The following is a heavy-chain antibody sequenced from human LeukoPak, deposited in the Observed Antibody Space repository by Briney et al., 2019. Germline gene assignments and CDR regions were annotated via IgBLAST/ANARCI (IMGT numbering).Heavy chain of an antibody. CDR1: GFTFSAYH. CDR3: ARGVGLDV. Sequence: GGSLRLSCAASGFTFSAYHINWVRQAPGKGLEWISYISTTGTTIHYADSVKGRFAISRDNAKSSLYLQMSNLRAEDTAVYFCARGVGLDVWGQGATVTVSS. J-gene: IGHJ6*02. D-gene: IGHD3-16*01. V-gene: IGHV3-48*01. CDR2: ISTTGTTI.